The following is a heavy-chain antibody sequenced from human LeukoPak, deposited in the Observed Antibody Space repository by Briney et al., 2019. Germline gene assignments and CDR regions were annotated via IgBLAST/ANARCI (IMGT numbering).Heavy chain of an antibody. D-gene: IGHD2-15*01. CDR3: AKAPVTSCRGAYYHPFDS. J-gene: IGHJ4*02. CDR2: ISGSDAGT. CDR1: GFTFNNYA. Sequence: GGSLRLSCAASGFTFNNYAMSWVRQAPGKGLEWVSAISGSDAGTYYADSVKGRFTISRDNSKNTLYLQMNSLRAEDAAVYFCAKAPVTSCRGAYYHPFDSWGQGTLVTVSS. V-gene: IGHV3-23*01.